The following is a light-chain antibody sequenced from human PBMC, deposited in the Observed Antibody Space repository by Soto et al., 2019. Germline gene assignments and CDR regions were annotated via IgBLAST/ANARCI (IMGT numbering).Light chain of an antibody. J-gene: IGKJ4*01. CDR3: QQSGSSTLT. CDR2: GAS. V-gene: IGKV3-20*01. Sequence: IVLTQYPGNLSLSAGERATLSCRASQSVSNNYLAWYQQKPGQAPRLIIYGASNRATGIPDRFSGSVSGTDGTITISRLETEDGSVYYCQQSGSSTLTFGGGTKVDIK. CDR1: QSVSNNY.